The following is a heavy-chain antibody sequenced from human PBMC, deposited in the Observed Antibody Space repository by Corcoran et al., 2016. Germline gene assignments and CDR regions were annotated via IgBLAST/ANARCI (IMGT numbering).Heavy chain of an antibody. V-gene: IGHV3-21*01. Sequence: EVQVVESWEGLAKPGGSLRLSWAASEFPFSSYSVNRARQAPGKGLDWVSSISRSSSYIYYAESVKGRCTNTRDNAKNALYLQRNSLRADDTAGYFCAREYHKDTQDGMDVWGQGTTVTVSS. CDR1: EFPFSSYS. CDR2: ISRSSSYI. CDR3: AREYHKDTQDGMDV. D-gene: IGHD2-2*01. J-gene: IGHJ6*02.